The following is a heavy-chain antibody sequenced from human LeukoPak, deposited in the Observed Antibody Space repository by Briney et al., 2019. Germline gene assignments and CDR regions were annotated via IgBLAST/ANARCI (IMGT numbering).Heavy chain of an antibody. CDR2: IYYSGST. CDR3: ARVYSGYDYVHFDY. Sequence: PSETLSLTCTVSGGSVSSGSYYWGWIRQPPGKGLEWIGYIYYSGSTNYNPSLKSRVTISVDTSKNQFSLKLSSVTAADTAVYYCARVYSGYDYVHFDYWGQGTLVTVSS. CDR1: GGSVSSGSYY. D-gene: IGHD5-12*01. V-gene: IGHV4-61*01. J-gene: IGHJ4*02.